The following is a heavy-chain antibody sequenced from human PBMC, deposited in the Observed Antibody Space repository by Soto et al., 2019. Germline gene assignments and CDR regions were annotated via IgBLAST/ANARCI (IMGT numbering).Heavy chain of an antibody. CDR2: IYFSGIT. J-gene: IGHJ6*02. CDR3: ARELADGMDV. V-gene: IGHV4-59*11. Sequence: QVQLQESGPGLVKPSETLSLTCTVSGASINSHYWTWIRQPPGKGLEWIGSIYFSGITNYNPSLKGRVSISVDRAKRKFSLNLTSVTAADTAMYYCARELADGMDVWGQGTKVIVSS. CDR1: GASINSHY.